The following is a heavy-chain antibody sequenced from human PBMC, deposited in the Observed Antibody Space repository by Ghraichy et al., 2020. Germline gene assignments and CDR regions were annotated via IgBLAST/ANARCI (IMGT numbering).Heavy chain of an antibody. Sequence: GGSLRLSCAASGFSFGTFGFHWVRQAPGKGLEWVAVIWYDGSNAYYADSVKGRFTVSRDNSKNTLYLQMSSLRADDTAIYYCVRDRFVKFLDYWGQGTLVTVSS. V-gene: IGHV3-33*01. D-gene: IGHD2/OR15-2a*01. CDR2: IWYDGSNA. CDR1: GFSFGTFG. J-gene: IGHJ4*02. CDR3: VRDRFVKFLDY.